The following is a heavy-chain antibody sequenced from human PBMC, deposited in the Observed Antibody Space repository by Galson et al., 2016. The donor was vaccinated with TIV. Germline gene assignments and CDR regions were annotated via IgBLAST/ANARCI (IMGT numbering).Heavy chain of an antibody. V-gene: IGHV1-3*01. CDR2: INPDNGDT. CDR1: GYTFITHA. Sequence: SVKVSCKASGYTFITHAIHWVRQAPGQRPQWMGWINPDNGDTECSQKLLGRVTITRNTSASTAYMELSSLGYEDTAIYHCARDRGGSGDFDYWGQGSLVTVSS. D-gene: IGHD3-16*01. CDR3: ARDRGGSGDFDY. J-gene: IGHJ4*02.